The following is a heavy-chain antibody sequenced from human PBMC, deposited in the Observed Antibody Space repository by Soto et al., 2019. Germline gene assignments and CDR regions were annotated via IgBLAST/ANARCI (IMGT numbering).Heavy chain of an antibody. CDR1: VCTFSSYG. V-gene: IGHV3-30*18. D-gene: IGHD1-26*01. Sequence: VGSLRLSCASSVCTFSSYGMHCFRHSPGKGLEWVAVISYDGSNKYYADSVKGRFTISRDNSKNTLYLQMNSLRAEDTAVYYCAKLGWASKGRDDAFDIWGQGTMVSVSS. J-gene: IGHJ3*02. CDR3: AKLGWASKGRDDAFDI. CDR2: ISYDGSNK.